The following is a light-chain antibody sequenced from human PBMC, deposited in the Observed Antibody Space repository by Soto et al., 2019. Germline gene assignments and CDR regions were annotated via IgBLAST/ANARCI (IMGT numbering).Light chain of an antibody. J-gene: IGKJ4*01. Sequence: IQMTQLPSSLSASVGARVTITCRASQSITTYLNWYRQKPGKAPKRLSYAASSLQSGVPSRFSGSGSETEFTLSISSLQPEDFATYFCQQIYSAPLTLGGGTKVDIK. V-gene: IGKV1-39*01. CDR2: AAS. CDR3: QQIYSAPLT. CDR1: QSITTY.